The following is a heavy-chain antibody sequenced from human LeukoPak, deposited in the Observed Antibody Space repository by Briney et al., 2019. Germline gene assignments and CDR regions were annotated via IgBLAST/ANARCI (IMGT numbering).Heavy chain of an antibody. CDR2: ISAYSGST. Sequence: ASVKVSCKASGYTFTSYGISWVRQAPGQGLEWMGWISAYSGSTNYAQKLQGRVTMTTDTSTSTAYMELRSLRSDDTAVYYCARDNMFVVAGTRAYFDYWGQGTLVTVSS. D-gene: IGHD6-19*01. CDR3: ARDNMFVVAGTRAYFDY. J-gene: IGHJ4*02. CDR1: GYTFTSYG. V-gene: IGHV1-18*01.